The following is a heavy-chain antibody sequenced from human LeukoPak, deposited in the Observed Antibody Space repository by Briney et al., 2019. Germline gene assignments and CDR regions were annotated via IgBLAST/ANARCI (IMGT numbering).Heavy chain of an antibody. D-gene: IGHD3-10*01. J-gene: IGHJ5*02. Sequence: SETLSLTCTVSGGSVSSYYWSWIRQPPGKGLEWIGYIYTSGNTNSNPSLKSRVTISGDMSKNQFSLKLSSVTAADTAVYYCARHLHSDGSGSYLNWLDPWGQGTLVTVSS. CDR2: IYTSGNT. CDR1: GGSVSSYY. V-gene: IGHV4-4*09. CDR3: ARHLHSDGSGSYLNWLDP.